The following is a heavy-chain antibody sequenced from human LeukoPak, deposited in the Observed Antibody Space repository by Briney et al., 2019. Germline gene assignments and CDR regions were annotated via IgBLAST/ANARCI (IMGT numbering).Heavy chain of an antibody. CDR3: ARDAYYYGSGTSYKVRSFDF. CDR2: ISSSSSYI. CDR1: GFTFSSYS. D-gene: IGHD3-10*01. V-gene: IGHV3-21*01. J-gene: IGHJ4*02. Sequence: GGSLRLSCAASGFTFSSYSMNWVRQAPGKGLEWVSSISSSSSYIYYADSVKGRFTISRDNAKNSLYLQMNSLRAEDTAVYYCARDAYYYGSGTSYKVRSFDFWGQGTLVTVSS.